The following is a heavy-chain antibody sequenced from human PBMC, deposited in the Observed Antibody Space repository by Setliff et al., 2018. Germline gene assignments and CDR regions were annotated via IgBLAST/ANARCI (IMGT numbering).Heavy chain of an antibody. CDR1: GFTFSTYV. J-gene: IGHJ6*03. D-gene: IGHD1-26*01. CDR3: ARDPNSGSYWNYYYYMDV. V-gene: IGHV3-21*01. Sequence: GGSLRLSCAASGFTFSTYVMTWVRQAPGKGLEWVSSIHGEGINTYYADSVKGRFTISRDNAKNSLSLQMNSLRAEDTAVFYCARDPNSGSYWNYYYYMDVWGKGTTVTVSS. CDR2: IHGEGINT.